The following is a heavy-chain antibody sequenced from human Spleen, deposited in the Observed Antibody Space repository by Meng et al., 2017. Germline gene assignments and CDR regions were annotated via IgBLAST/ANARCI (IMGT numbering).Heavy chain of an antibody. Sequence: QVQLPCSAPGRVNPSGTLSLTCDVSGGSISSSHGWSWVRQPPGKGLEWIGEIYHSGSTNYNPSLESRVNISVDKSKNQYSLKLSSVTAADTAVYYCARAGDSENWFGPWGQGILVTVSS. CDR2: IYHSGST. CDR3: ARAGDSENWFGP. D-gene: IGHD2-21*01. V-gene: IGHV4-4*02. CDR1: GGSISSSHG. J-gene: IGHJ5*02.